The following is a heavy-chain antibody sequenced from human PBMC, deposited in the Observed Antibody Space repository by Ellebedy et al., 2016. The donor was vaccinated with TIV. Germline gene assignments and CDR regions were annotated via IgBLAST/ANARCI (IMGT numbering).Heavy chain of an antibody. CDR3: AKEPPRSWTEELDS. CDR1: GGSISGYY. Sequence: SETLSLTXTVSGGSISGYYWSWIRQSPGKGLEWIGYIHYTGSTSYNPSLTSRVTISVDTSKNQFSLNLDSVTPADTAVYYCAKEPPRSWTEELDSWGQGTLVTVSS. J-gene: IGHJ4*02. D-gene: IGHD3/OR15-3a*01. CDR2: IHYTGST. V-gene: IGHV4-59*01.